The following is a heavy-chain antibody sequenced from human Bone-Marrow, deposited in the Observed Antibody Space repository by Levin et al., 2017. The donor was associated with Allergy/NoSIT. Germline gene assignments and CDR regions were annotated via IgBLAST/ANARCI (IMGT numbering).Heavy chain of an antibody. D-gene: IGHD2-21*02. CDR3: ARTYCGGDCYSSPFDY. CDR1: GYSFTSYW. CDR2: IYPGDSDT. V-gene: IGHV5-51*01. J-gene: IGHJ4*02. Sequence: GESLKISCKGSGYSFTSYWIGWVRQMPGKGLEWMGIIYPGDSDTRYSPSFLGQVTISADKSISTAYLQWSSLKASDTAMYYCARTYCGGDCYSSPFDYWGQGTLVTVSS.